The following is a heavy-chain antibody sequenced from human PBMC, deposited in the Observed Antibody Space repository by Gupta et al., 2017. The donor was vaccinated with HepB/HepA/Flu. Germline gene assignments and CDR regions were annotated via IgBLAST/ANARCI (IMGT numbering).Heavy chain of an antibody. CDR2: VNPNSGDT. CDR3: ARRGGDYKDNRKYYSNNFYMDG. Sequence: QVQLVQSGAEVKKPGASVKVSCKASGYTFTNYDISWVRQVPGQGLEWMGWVNPNSGDTGYALKFRGRVTISRNTSISTTYMDSISRRADDTAAYVCARRGGDYKDNRKYYSNNFYMDGGGKGTTITVS. D-gene: IGHD1-14*01. J-gene: IGHJ6*03. V-gene: IGHV1-8*03. CDR1: GYTFTNYD.